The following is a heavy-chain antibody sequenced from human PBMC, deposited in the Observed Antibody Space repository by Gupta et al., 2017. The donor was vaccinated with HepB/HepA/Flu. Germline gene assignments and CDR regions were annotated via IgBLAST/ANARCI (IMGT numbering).Heavy chain of an antibody. V-gene: IGHV3-43*02. CDR2: ISGDGGST. CDR3: AKDVVPGSYYKGTDY. D-gene: IGHD3-10*01. Sequence: EVQLVESGGGVVQPGGSLRLSCEASGFTFDDDAMHWVRQAPGKGLEWVSLISGDGGSTYYADSVKGRFTISRDNSKNSLYLQMNSLRTEDTALYYCAKDVVPGSYYKGTDYWGQGTLVTVSS. J-gene: IGHJ4*02. CDR1: GFTFDDDA.